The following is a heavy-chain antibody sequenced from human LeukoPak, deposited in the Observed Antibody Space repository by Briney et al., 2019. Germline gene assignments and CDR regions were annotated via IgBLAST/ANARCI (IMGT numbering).Heavy chain of an antibody. Sequence: PGGSLRLSCAASGFTFSSYAMHWVRQAPGKGLEWVAVISYDGSNKYYADSVKGRFTISRDNSKNTLYLQMNSLRAEDTAVYYCAKGGYSSGYWGQGTLVTVSS. CDR3: AKGGYSSGY. CDR2: ISYDGSNK. J-gene: IGHJ4*02. V-gene: IGHV3-30-3*01. D-gene: IGHD5-18*01. CDR1: GFTFSSYA.